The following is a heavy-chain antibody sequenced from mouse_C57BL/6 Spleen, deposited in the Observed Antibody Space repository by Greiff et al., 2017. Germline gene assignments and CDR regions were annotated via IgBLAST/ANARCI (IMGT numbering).Heavy chain of an antibody. J-gene: IGHJ2*01. CDR2: IRNKANGYTT. CDR3: ARGYEAVY. V-gene: IGHV7-3*01. D-gene: IGHD2-10*02. Sequence: EVQLQESGGGLVQPGGSLSLSCAASGFTFTDYYMSWVRQPPGKALEWLGFIRNKANGYTTEYSASVKGRFTISRDNSQSILYLQMNALRAEDSATYYCARGYEAVYWGQGTTLTVSS. CDR1: GFTFTDYY.